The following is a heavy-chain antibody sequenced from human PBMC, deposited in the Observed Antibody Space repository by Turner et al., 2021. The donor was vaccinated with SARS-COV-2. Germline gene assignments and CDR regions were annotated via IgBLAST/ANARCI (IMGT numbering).Heavy chain of an antibody. D-gene: IGHD3-10*01. CDR2: INWNGDSK. CDR1: GFSFSDYA. CDR3: AKGGPSFFYDNTGFLDS. J-gene: IGHJ4*02. V-gene: IGHV3-9*01. Sequence: EVQLVESGGGLVQPGRYLRLSCAVTGFSFSDYAMHWVRQVQGKGLEWVSCINWNGDSKAYVEPVKGRFPISGDKARDTLYLEMDSLRVEDTALYYCAKGGPSFFYDNTGFLDSWGQGTLVTVSS.